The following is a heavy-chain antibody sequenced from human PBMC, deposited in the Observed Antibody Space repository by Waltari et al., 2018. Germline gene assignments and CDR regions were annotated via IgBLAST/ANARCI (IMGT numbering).Heavy chain of an antibody. J-gene: IGHJ4*02. CDR1: GFPFPNYW. V-gene: IGHV3-7*03. CDR2: MNEDGGEN. Sequence: VQLVESGGDLVQPGGSLRLSCASSGFPFPNYWMSWIRQAPGKGLERVANMNEDGGENYYVDSVEGRFTISRDNAKNSLYLQMNSLRAEDTAVYYCVRDDSTGHYYFDYWGQGTLVTVSS. CDR3: VRDDSTGHYYFDY. D-gene: IGHD3-22*01.